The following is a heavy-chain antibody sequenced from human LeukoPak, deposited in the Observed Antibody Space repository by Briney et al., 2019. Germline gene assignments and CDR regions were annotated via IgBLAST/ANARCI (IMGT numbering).Heavy chain of an antibody. V-gene: IGHV1-46*01. CDR1: GYTFTSYY. J-gene: IGHJ4*02. CDR2: INPSGGST. D-gene: IGHD6-13*01. CDR3: ARDARGNSSSWYFDY. Sequence: GASVKVSCKASGYTFTSYYMHWVRQAPGQGLEWMGIINPSGGSTSYAQKFQGRVTMTRDTSTSTVFMELSSLRSEDTAVYYCARDARGNSSSWYFDYWGQGTLVTVSS.